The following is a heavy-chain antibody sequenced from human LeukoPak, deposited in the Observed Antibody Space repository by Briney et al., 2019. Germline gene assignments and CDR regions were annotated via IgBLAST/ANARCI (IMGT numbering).Heavy chain of an antibody. V-gene: IGHV3-7*01. CDR3: ARGGSESDY. CDR1: GFNFNHYW. J-gene: IGHJ4*02. Sequence: GGSLRLSCAASGFNFNHYWITWLRQSPGKGLEWVANIKEDGTEKNYVDSVKGRFTISRDNAKNSLYLQMNSLRAEDTALYYCARGGSESDYWGQGTLVAVSS. CDR2: IKEDGTEK.